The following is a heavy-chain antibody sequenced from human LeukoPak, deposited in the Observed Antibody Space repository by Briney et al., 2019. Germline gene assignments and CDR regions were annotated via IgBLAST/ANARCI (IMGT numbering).Heavy chain of an antibody. CDR1: GGTFSSYA. CDR2: IIPIFGTA. D-gene: IGHD2-2*01. Sequence: SVKVSCKASGGTFSSYAISWVRQAPGQGLEWMGGIIPIFGTANYAQKFQGRVTITADESTSTAYMELSSLRSEDTAVYYCARARIPLGYCSSTSCHVEGYYYYYGMDVWGQGTTVTVSS. J-gene: IGHJ6*02. V-gene: IGHV1-69*13. CDR3: ARARIPLGYCSSTSCHVEGYYYYYGMDV.